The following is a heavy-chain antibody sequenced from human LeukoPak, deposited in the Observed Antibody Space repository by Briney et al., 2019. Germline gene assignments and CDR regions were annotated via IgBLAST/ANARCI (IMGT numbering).Heavy chain of an antibody. V-gene: IGHV3-30-3*01. J-gene: IGHJ6*02. CDR3: AREWGDIVLMVYALTPGMDV. D-gene: IGHD2-8*01. CDR2: ISYDGSNK. CDR1: GFTFSSYA. Sequence: RSLRLSCAASGFTFSSYAMHWVRQAPGKGLEWVAVISYDGSNKYYAGSVKGRFTISRDNSKNTLYLQMNSLRAEDTAVYYCAREWGDIVLMVYALTPGMDVWGQGTAVTVSS.